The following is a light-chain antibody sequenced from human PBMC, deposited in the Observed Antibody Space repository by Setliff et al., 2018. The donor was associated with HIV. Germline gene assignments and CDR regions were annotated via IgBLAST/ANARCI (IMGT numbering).Light chain of an antibody. J-gene: IGLJ1*01. CDR2: EDS. V-gene: IGLV3-21*03. CDR3: QVWDGSSDHFV. Sequence: SYELTQPPSVSVAPGKTARMTCEGNNIRSKSVHWYQQKPGQAPVLVVYEDSDRPSGIPERISGSKSGNTATLSISRVEAGDEADYYCQVWDGSSDHFVFGSGTKV. CDR1: NIRSKS.